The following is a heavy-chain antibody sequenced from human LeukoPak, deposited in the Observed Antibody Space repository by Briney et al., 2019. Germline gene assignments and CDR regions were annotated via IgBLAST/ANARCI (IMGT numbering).Heavy chain of an antibody. Sequence: GGSLRLSCTASGFTFSDYYMSWIRQTPGKGLEWLSYISTRDNTIQYTDSVKGRFTISRDNANNSVFLQMNNLRAEDSAIYYCARGARWAYYFDYWGQGSLVTVSS. CDR1: GFTFSDYY. V-gene: IGHV3-11*01. D-gene: IGHD4-23*01. CDR3: ARGARWAYYFDY. J-gene: IGHJ4*02. CDR2: ISTRDNTI.